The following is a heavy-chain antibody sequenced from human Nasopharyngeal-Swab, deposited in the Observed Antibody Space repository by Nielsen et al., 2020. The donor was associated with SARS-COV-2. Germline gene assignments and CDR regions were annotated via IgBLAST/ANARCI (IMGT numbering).Heavy chain of an antibody. J-gene: IGHJ4*02. CDR1: GGSISSSSYY. CDR3: ARLDSEHYYDSSGYSYYFDY. CDR2: IYYSGST. Sequence: SETLSLTCTVSGGSISSSSYYWGWIRQPPGKGLEWIGSIYYSGSTYYNPSLKSRVTISVDTSKNQFSLKLSSVTAADTAVYYCARLDSEHYYDSSGYSYYFDYWGQGTLVTVSS. D-gene: IGHD3-22*01. V-gene: IGHV4-39*01.